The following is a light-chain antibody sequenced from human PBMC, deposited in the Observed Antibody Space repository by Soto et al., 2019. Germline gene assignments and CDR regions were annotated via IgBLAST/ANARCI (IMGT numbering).Light chain of an antibody. CDR1: QGISSF. J-gene: IGKJ5*01. Sequence: IQLTQSPSSLSASIGDRVTITCRASQGISSFLAWYQQKPGKAPKLLIYAASTLQSGIPSRFSGSGSGTYFTLTISSVQPEDFATYYCQQLNIDSYPITFGQGTRLEIK. CDR3: QQLNIDSYPIT. CDR2: AAS. V-gene: IGKV1-9*01.